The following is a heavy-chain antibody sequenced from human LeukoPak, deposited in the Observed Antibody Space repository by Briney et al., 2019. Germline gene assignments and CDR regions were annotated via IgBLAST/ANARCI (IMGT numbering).Heavy chain of an antibody. CDR1: GYTFTGYY. CDR2: INPNSGGT. J-gene: IGHJ4*02. Sequence: ASVKVSCKASGYTFTGYYMHWVRQAPRQGLEWMGWINPNSGGTNYAQKFQGRVTMTRDTSISTAYMELSRLRSDDTAVYYCATRDVVVAATEHDYWGQGTLVTVSS. V-gene: IGHV1-2*02. D-gene: IGHD2-15*01. CDR3: ATRDVVVAATEHDY.